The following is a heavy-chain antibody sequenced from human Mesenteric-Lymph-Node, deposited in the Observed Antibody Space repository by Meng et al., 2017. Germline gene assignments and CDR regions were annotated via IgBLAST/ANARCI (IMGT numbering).Heavy chain of an antibody. CDR2: ISPTGGSL. CDR3: ARDHGFLNWFDP. CDR1: GFAFSDYY. J-gene: IGHJ5*02. D-gene: IGHD2/OR15-2a*01. V-gene: IGHV3-11*04. Sequence: SGGGLVTAGGSLWSPCADSGFAFSDYYRTWFRQPPGQGLEWIASISPTGGSLYYADSVKGRFSISRDNAKSSLSLQMNSLRVEDTAVYYCARDHGFLNWFDPWGQGTLVTVSS.